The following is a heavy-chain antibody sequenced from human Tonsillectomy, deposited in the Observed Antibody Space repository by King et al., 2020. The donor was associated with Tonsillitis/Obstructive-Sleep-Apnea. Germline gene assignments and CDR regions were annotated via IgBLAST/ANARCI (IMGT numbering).Heavy chain of an antibody. CDR3: ARDDILTGTLSL. CDR1: GYTFNSYG. CDR2: ISGFNGNT. D-gene: IGHD3-9*01. V-gene: IGHV1-18*01. J-gene: IGHJ4*02. Sequence: VQLVESGAEVKKPGASVKVSRKTSGYTFNSYGISWVRQAPGQGLEWMGWISGFNGNTNYAQGFQGRVTMTTDTSTTAYMELRSLRSDDTAVYYCARDDILTGTLSLWGQGTLVTVSS.